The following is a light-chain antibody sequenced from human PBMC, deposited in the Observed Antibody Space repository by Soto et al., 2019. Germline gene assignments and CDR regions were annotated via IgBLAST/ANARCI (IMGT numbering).Light chain of an antibody. J-gene: IGKJ1*01. V-gene: IGKV1-39*01. Sequence: IHLTQSPSSLSASVGERITITCRASQGISSYLAWYQQKPGKAPKLLIYAASSLQSGVPSRFSGSGSGTDFTLTISSLQPEDFATYYCQQSYSTPRTFGQGTKVDIK. CDR2: AAS. CDR1: QGISSY. CDR3: QQSYSTPRT.